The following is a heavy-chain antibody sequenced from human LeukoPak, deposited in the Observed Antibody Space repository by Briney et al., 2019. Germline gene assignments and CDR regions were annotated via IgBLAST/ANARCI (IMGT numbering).Heavy chain of an antibody. CDR3: TRPGIAAAGIRDY. J-gene: IGHJ4*02. V-gene: IGHV3-73*01. CDR1: GFTFSGSA. CDR2: IRSKANSNAT. D-gene: IGHD6-13*01. Sequence: GGSLKLSCAASGFTFSGSAMHWVRQASGKGLEWVGRIRSKANSNATAYAASVKGRFTISRDDSKNTAYLQMNSLKTEDTAVYYCTRPGIAAAGIRDYWGQGTLVTVSS.